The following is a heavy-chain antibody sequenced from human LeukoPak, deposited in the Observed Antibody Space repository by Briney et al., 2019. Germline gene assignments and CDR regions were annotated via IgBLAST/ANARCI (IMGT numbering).Heavy chain of an antibody. D-gene: IGHD4-17*01. CDR1: GFTFDDYA. J-gene: IGHJ3*01. V-gene: IGHV3-9*01. CDR3: AKDPNGDYIGTFDG. Sequence: PGGSLRLSCAASGFTFDDYAMHWVRQAPGKGLEWVSGISWNSGSIGYADSVKGRFTISRDNSKNTLYLQMNSLRAEDTAVYYCAKDPNGDYIGTFDGRGQGTMVTVSS. CDR2: ISWNSGSI.